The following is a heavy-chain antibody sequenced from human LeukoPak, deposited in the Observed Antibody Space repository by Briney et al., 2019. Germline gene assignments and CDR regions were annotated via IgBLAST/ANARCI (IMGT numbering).Heavy chain of an antibody. D-gene: IGHD3-22*01. CDR2: IYTSGST. CDR1: GGSISSGSYY. CDR3: ARGVPDSSGYYYYYMDV. Sequence: SETLSLTCTVSGGSISSGSYYWSWIRQPAGKGLEWIGRIYTSGSTNYNPSLKSRVTISVDTSKNQFSLKLSSVTAADTAVYYCARGVPDSSGYYYYYMDVWGKGTTVTVSS. V-gene: IGHV4-61*02. J-gene: IGHJ6*03.